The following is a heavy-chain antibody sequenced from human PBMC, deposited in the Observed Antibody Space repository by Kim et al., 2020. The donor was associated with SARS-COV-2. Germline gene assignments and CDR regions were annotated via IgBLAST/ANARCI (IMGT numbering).Heavy chain of an antibody. CDR2: ITGSSGIT. Sequence: GGSLRLSCAASGFTFSSYAMSWVRQAPGKGLEWVSAITGSSGITHYADSVKGRFTISRDNSKNTLYLQMNRLRAEDTAVYYCAKRISGWYYSDYWGQGTLVTVSS. D-gene: IGHD6-19*01. V-gene: IGHV3-23*01. J-gene: IGHJ4*02. CDR1: GFTFSSYA. CDR3: AKRISGWYYSDY.